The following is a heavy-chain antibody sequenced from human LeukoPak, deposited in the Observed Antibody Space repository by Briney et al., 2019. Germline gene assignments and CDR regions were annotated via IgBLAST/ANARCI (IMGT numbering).Heavy chain of an antibody. CDR2: IYHSGST. D-gene: IGHD3-22*01. V-gene: IGHV4-30-2*01. CDR1: GGSISSGGYS. CDR3: ASAGYGGSSGYYYENWFDP. Sequence: SETLSLTCAVSGGSISSGGYSWSWIRQPPGKGLEWIGYIYHSGSTYYNPSLKSRVTISVDRSKNQFSLKLSFVTAADTAVYYCASAGYGGSSGYYYENWFDPWGQGTLVTVSS. J-gene: IGHJ5*02.